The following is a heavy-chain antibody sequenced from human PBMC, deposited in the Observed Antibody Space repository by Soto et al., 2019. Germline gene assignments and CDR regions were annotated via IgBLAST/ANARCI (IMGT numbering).Heavy chain of an antibody. CDR2: IYHSGTT. V-gene: IGHV4-30-2*01. Sequence: PSETLSPTGAVSRGSIGETAYSWSRLRQPPGGGREWIGDIYHSGTTYYNPSLKTRLSMSLDWSKNQLSLTLNSMTAADTAFYYCARAHFYSGSGNYHNLMFDPWGQGTKVTVSS. CDR1: RGSIGETAYS. CDR3: ARAHFYSGSGNYHNLMFDP. J-gene: IGHJ5*02. D-gene: IGHD3-10*01.